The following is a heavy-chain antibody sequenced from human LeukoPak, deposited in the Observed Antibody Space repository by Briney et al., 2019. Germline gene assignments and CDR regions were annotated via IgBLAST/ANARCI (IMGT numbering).Heavy chain of an antibody. V-gene: IGHV1-18*01. CDR1: GGTFSSYA. CDR3: ARDLIVVVPAATPGLFDY. CDR2: ISAYNGNT. D-gene: IGHD2-2*01. Sequence: ASVKVSCKASGGTFSSYAISWVRQAPGQGLEWMGWISAYNGNTNYAQKLQGRVTMTTDTSTSTAYMELRSLRSDDTAVYYCARDLIVVVPAATPGLFDYWGQGTLVTVSS. J-gene: IGHJ4*02.